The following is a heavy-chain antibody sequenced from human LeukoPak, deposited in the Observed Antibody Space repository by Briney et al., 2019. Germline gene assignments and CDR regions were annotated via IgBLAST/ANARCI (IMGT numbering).Heavy chain of an antibody. V-gene: IGHV4-34*01. CDR3: AXXXLXGYFFDY. CDR2: IHHSGST. D-gene: IGHD2-21*02. Sequence: SETLSLTCAVYGGSFSGYYWSWIRQPPGKGLEWIGEIHHSGSTNYNPSLKSRVTILGDTSTNRISLKLSSVTAADTAVYYCAXXXLXGYFFDYWGRGNLVTVSS. CDR1: GGSFSGYY. J-gene: IGHJ4*02.